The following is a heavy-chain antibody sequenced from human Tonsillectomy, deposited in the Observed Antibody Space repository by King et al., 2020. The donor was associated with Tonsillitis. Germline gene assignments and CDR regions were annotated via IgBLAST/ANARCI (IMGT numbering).Heavy chain of an antibody. CDR1: GGTFSTYV. D-gene: IGHD3-22*01. V-gene: IGHV1-69*01. Sequence: VQLVESGAEVKKPGSSVKVSCKTSGGTFSTYVISWVRQAPGQGLEWMGGIIPMFGTTNYAQKFQGRVSIIADESLSTAYMELSSLRSEDTAVYYCASSLPAFDGSGYLLGPSYSFDLWGQGTLLTVSS. CDR2: IIPMFGTT. J-gene: IGHJ4*02. CDR3: ASSLPAFDGSGYLLGPSYSFDL.